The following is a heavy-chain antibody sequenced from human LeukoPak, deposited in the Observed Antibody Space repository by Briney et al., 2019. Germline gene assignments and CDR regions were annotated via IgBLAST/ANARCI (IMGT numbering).Heavy chain of an antibody. D-gene: IGHD6-19*01. V-gene: IGHV4-39*07. CDR1: GGSISTSNYY. J-gene: IGHJ6*03. CDR3: ARDKRVAVAGTYIYYYYMDV. CDR2: IFYSGST. Sequence: SETLSLTCTVSGGSISTSNYYWGWIRQPPGKGLEWIGNIFYSGSTYYSPSLRSRVTMSVDTSKNQFSLKLSSVTAADTAVYYCARDKRVAVAGTYIYYYYMDVWGNGTTVTISS.